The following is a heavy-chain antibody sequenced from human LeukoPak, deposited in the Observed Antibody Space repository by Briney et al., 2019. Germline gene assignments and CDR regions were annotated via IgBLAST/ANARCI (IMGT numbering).Heavy chain of an antibody. CDR3: GGDNDFWSGDYYYMDV. Sequence: PSETRSLTCTVYGGSISSYYWSWIRQPPGKGLEWIGYIYYSGSTNYSPSLKRRVPLSVDTSMNPFSLKLSSVTTAEPAVYYLGGDNDFWSGDYYYMDVWGKGTTVTVSS. D-gene: IGHD3-3*01. CDR1: GGSISSYY. V-gene: IGHV4-59*01. CDR2: IYYSGST. J-gene: IGHJ6*03.